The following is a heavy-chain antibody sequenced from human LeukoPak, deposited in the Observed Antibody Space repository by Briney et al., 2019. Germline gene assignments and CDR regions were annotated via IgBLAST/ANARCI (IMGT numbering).Heavy chain of an antibody. CDR3: AREGCSSTSCLGIWFDP. Sequence: GASVKVSCEASGYTFTGYYMHWVRQAPGQGLEWMGWINPNSGGTNYAQKFQGRVTMTRDTSISTAYMELSRLRSDDTAVYYCAREGCSSTSCLGIWFDPWGQGTLVTVSS. D-gene: IGHD2-2*01. CDR1: GYTFTGYY. J-gene: IGHJ5*02. V-gene: IGHV1-2*02. CDR2: INPNSGGT.